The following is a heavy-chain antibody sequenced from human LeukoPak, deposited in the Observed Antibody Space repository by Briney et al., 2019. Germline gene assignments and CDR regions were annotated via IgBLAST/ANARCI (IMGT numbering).Heavy chain of an antibody. D-gene: IGHD3-3*01. Sequence: GGSLRLSCAASGFTVSSNYMNWVRQAPGKGLEWVSSISSSSSYIYYADSVKGRFTISRDNAKNSLYLQMNSLRAEDTAVYYCARGSGYYSDYYYYYYMDVWGKGTTVTVSS. CDR1: GFTVSSNY. J-gene: IGHJ6*03. CDR3: ARGSGYYSDYYYYYYMDV. CDR2: ISSSSSYI. V-gene: IGHV3-21*01.